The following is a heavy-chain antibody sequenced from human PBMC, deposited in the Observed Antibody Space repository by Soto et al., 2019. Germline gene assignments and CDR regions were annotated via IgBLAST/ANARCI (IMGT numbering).Heavy chain of an antibody. CDR1: GGTFSSYA. Sequence: SVKVSCKASGGTFSSYAISWVRQAPGQGLEWMGGIIPIFGTANYAQKFQGRVTITADESTSTAYMELSSLRSEDTAVYYCARGTRDCSSTSCWYGYYYYYGMDVWGQGTTVTVSS. CDR3: ARGTRDCSSTSCWYGYYYYYGMDV. CDR2: IIPIFGTA. J-gene: IGHJ6*02. V-gene: IGHV1-69*13. D-gene: IGHD2-2*01.